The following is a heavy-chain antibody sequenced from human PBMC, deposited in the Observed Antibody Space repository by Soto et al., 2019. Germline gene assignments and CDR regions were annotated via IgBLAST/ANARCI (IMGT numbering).Heavy chain of an antibody. D-gene: IGHD5-12*01. CDR1: GGSFSGYY. J-gene: IGHJ4*02. Sequence: QVQLQQWGAGLLKPSETLSLTCAVYGGSFSGYYWSWIRQPPGKGLEWIGEINHSGSTNYNPSLKIRVTISGDTSKNQFSLKLSSVTAADTAVYYCARRWLQLRRIDYWGQGTLVTVSS. V-gene: IGHV4-34*01. CDR3: ARRWLQLRRIDY. CDR2: INHSGST.